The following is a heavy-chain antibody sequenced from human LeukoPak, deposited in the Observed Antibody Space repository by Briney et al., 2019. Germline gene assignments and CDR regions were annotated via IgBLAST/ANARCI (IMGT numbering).Heavy chain of an antibody. CDR2: INQAGSQK. CDR3: ARDPDCTSDVCFDY. V-gene: IGHV3-7*01. CDR1: GFTFSSYW. D-gene: IGHD2-8*01. J-gene: IGHJ4*02. Sequence: GGSLRLSCAASGFTFSSYWMTWVRQAPGKGLEWVANINQAGSQKYYVDSVKGRFTISRDNAKNSLYLQMNSLRVEDTAVYYCARDPDCTSDVCFDYRGQGTLVTVSS.